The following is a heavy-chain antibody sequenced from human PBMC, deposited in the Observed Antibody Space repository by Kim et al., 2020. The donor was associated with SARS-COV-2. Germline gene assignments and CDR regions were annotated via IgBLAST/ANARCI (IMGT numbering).Heavy chain of an antibody. J-gene: IGHJ6*03. V-gene: IGHV4-34*01. D-gene: IGHD6-19*01. Sequence: LKSRVTISVDTSKNQFSLKLSSVTAADTAVYYCARATRQWLVNYYYYMDVWGKGTTVTVSS. CDR3: ARATRQWLVNYYYYMDV.